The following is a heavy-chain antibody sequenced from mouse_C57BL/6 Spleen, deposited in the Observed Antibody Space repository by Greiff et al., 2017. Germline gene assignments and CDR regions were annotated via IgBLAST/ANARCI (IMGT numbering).Heavy chain of an antibody. CDR3: ARKKTYDYDNAMDY. CDR2: ISSGSSTI. V-gene: IGHV5-17*01. D-gene: IGHD2-4*01. J-gene: IGHJ4*01. Sequence: EVKLMDSGGGLVKPGGSLKLSCAASGFTFSDYGMHWVRQAPEKGLEWVAYISSGSSTIYYADTVKGRFTISRDNAKNTLFLQMTSLRSEDTAMYYCARKKTYDYDNAMDYWGQGTSVTVSS. CDR1: GFTFSDYG.